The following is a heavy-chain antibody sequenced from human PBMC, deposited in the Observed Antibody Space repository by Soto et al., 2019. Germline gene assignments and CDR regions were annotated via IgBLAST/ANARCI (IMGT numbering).Heavy chain of an antibody. CDR3: ARTDSRPQDFDY. J-gene: IGHJ4*02. D-gene: IGHD6-13*01. Sequence: QVQLVQSGAEVKKPGASVKVSCKASGYTFTSYGITWVRQAPGQGLEWMGWISTYNGNTNYAQKLQGRVTMTTYTATSTAYMELRSLRSDDTAVYYCARTDSRPQDFDYWGQGTLVTVSS. V-gene: IGHV1-18*01. CDR1: GYTFTSYG. CDR2: ISTYNGNT.